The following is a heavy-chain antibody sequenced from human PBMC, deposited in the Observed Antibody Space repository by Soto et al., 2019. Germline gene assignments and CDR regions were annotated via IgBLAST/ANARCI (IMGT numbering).Heavy chain of an antibody. CDR2: IYPGDSDT. Sequence: GESLKISCKGSGYSFTSYWIGWVRQMPGKGLEWMGIIYPGDSDTRYSPSFQGQVTISADKSISTAYLQWSSLKASDTAMYYCATTRIAAAGTLGMDVWGQETTVTVSS. D-gene: IGHD6-13*01. CDR3: ATTRIAAAGTLGMDV. J-gene: IGHJ6*02. CDR1: GYSFTSYW. V-gene: IGHV5-51*01.